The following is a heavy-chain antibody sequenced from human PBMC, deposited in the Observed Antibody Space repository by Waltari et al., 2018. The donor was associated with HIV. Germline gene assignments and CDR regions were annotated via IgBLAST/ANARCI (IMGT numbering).Heavy chain of an antibody. Sequence: QVQLVQSGAEVQKPGASVKVSCKASGGNFMSYSINWVRQAPGQGLEWVGRVIPMLDKAHYAEKMQGRVKITADKSTNTAYMELRSLRLEDTGVYFCASARETMGVDFEFWGQGTLVTFSS. CDR2: VIPMLDKA. V-gene: IGHV1-69*02. CDR1: GGNFMSYS. CDR3: ASARETMGVDFEF. J-gene: IGHJ4*02. D-gene: IGHD3-10*01.